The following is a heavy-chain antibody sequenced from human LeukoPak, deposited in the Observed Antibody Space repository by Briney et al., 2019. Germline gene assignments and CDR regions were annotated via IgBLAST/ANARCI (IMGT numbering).Heavy chain of an antibody. J-gene: IGHJ6*03. D-gene: IGHD5-18*01. Sequence: ASVKVSCKASGYTFTSYAISWVRQAPGQGLEWMGGIIPIFGTANYAQKFQGRVTITTDESTSTAYMELSSLRSEDTAVYYCARGMIQPHRQTMGGGYYYYYMDVWGKGTTVTVSS. CDR1: GYTFTSYA. CDR2: IIPIFGTA. CDR3: ARGMIQPHRQTMGGGYYYYYMDV. V-gene: IGHV1-69*05.